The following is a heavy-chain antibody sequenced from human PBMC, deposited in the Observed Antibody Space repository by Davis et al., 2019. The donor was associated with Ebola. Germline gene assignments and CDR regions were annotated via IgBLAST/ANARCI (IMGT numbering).Heavy chain of an antibody. D-gene: IGHD5-12*01. Sequence: PGGSLRLSCAASGFAFDFYVMSWVRQAPGKGLEWVSAISGSGSDSHYAGSVKGRFIISRDNSKNTLSLQMNNLRVDDTAVYYCAKGFGGYENDAFDKWGQGTLVAVSS. V-gene: IGHV3-23*01. CDR2: ISGSGSDS. CDR1: GFAFDFYV. CDR3: AKGFGGYENDAFDK. J-gene: IGHJ3*02.